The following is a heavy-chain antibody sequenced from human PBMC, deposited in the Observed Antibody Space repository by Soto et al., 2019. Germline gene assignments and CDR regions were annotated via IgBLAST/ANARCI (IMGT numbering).Heavy chain of an antibody. J-gene: IGHJ6*02. CDR3: ARVYGSGSYYNVLNYYYGMDV. CDR2: IGTAGDT. Sequence: GGSLRLSCAASGFTFSSYDMHWVRQATGKGLEWVSAIGTAGDTYYPGSVKGRFTISRENAKNSLYLQMNSLRAEDTAVYYCARVYGSGSYYNVLNYYYGMDVWGQGTTVTVSS. CDR1: GFTFSSYD. V-gene: IGHV3-13*01. D-gene: IGHD3-10*01.